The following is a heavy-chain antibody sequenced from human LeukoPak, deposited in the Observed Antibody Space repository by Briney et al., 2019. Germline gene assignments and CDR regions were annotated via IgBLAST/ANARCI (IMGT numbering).Heavy chain of an antibody. D-gene: IGHD6-19*01. CDR2: IKQDGSEK. CDR3: ARSVYSSGWLYYFDY. CDR1: GFTFSSYW. Sequence: GCSLRLSCAASGFTFSSYWMSWVRQAPGKGLEWVANIKQDGSEKYYVDSVKGRFTISRDNAKNSLYLQMNSLRAEDTAVYYCARSVYSSGWLYYFDYWGQGTLVTVSS. V-gene: IGHV3-7*01. J-gene: IGHJ4*02.